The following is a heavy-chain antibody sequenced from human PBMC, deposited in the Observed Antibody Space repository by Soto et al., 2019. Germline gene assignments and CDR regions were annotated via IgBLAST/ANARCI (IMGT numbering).Heavy chain of an antibody. CDR1: GFSFSTFE. CDR2: ISASGDTT. J-gene: IGHJ4*01. V-gene: IGHV3-23*01. D-gene: IGHD2-15*01. Sequence: GGSLRLSCAASGFSFSTFEMSWVRQAPGKGLDWVSFISASGDTTHYADSVKGRFTTSRDNSKNTLFLQMNSLRAEDTAVYYCVKGGWPAYWGHGALVTVFS. CDR3: VKGGWPAY.